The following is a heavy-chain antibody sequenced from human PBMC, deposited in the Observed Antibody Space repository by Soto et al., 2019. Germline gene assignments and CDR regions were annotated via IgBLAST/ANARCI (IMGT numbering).Heavy chain of an antibody. V-gene: IGHV3-30-3*01. CDR1: GFTFSRYA. CDR3: GRYGKNGIYYYGMDV. Sequence: GGSLRLSCAASGFTFSRYAMHWVRQAPGKGLEWVAVILYDGSNKYYADSVKGRFTISRDNSKNTLYLQMNSLRAEDTAVYYFGRYGKNGIYYYGMDVWAQGPTVPGSS. D-gene: IGHD3-10*01. CDR2: ILYDGSNK. J-gene: IGHJ6*02.